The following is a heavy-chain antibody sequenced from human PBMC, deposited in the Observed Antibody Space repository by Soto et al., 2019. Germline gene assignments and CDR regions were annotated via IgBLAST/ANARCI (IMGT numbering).Heavy chain of an antibody. V-gene: IGHV1-69*01. CDR2: IIPIFGTA. CDR3: ARCIAARRDYYYYGMDV. J-gene: IGHJ6*02. D-gene: IGHD6-6*01. CDR1: GGTFSSYA. Sequence: QVQLVQSGAEVKKPGSSVKVSCKASGGTFSSYAISWVRQAPGQGLEWMGGIIPIFGTANYAQKFQGRVTITADESTSTAYMELSSLRSEDTAVYYCARCIAARRDYYYYGMDVWGQGTTVTVSS.